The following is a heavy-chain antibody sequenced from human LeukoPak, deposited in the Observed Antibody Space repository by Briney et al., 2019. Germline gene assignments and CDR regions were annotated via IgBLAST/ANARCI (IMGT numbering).Heavy chain of an antibody. CDR3: AKDAPVNIVVVPAANS. CDR2: ISGSGGST. Sequence: GGSLRLSCAASGFTFSSYAMSWVRQAPGKGLESVSAISGSGGSTYYADSVKGRLTISRDNSKNTLYLQMNSLRAEDTAVYYCAKDAPVNIVVVPAANSWGQGTLVTVSS. D-gene: IGHD2-2*01. J-gene: IGHJ4*02. CDR1: GFTFSSYA. V-gene: IGHV3-23*01.